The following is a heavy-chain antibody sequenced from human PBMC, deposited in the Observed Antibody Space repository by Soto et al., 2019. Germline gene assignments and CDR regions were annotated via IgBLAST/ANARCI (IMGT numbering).Heavy chain of an antibody. D-gene: IGHD5-12*01. V-gene: IGHV4-34*01. CDR2: INHSGST. CDR3: ARAPLRLRMNCYGMDV. J-gene: IGHJ6*02. CDR1: GGSFSGYY. Sequence: QVQLQQCVAGLLKPSETLSLTCAVYGGSFSGYYWSWIRQPPGKGLEWIGEINHSGSTNYNPSLKSRVTISVYTSKNQFSLKLSSVTAADTAVYYCARAPLRLRMNCYGMDVWGQGTTVTVSS.